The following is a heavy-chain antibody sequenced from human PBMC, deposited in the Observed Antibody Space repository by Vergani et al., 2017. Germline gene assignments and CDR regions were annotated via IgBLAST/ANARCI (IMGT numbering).Heavy chain of an antibody. V-gene: IGHV1-69*09. CDR3: AGGNGAPLVHLYFDYGMDV. CDR1: GGTFSSYA. Sequence: QVQLVQSGAEVKKPGSSVKVSCKASGGTFSSYAISWVRQAPGQGLEWMGGIIPILGIANYAQKFQGRVTITADKSTSTAYMELSSLRSEDTAVYYCAGGNGAPLVHLYFDYGMDVWGQGTTVTVSS. CDR2: IIPILGIA. J-gene: IGHJ6*02. D-gene: IGHD6-13*01.